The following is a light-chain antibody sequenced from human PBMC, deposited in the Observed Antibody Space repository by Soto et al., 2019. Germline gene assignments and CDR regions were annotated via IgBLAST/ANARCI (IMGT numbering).Light chain of an antibody. CDR2: GAS. Sequence: LVLTQSPGTLSLSPGERVTLSCRASQSVTTRLAWYQHKPGQAPTLLMSGASNRASGVPVRFSGSGSGTDLTLTITSLEPEDFALYYCQQYGGSPITFGLGTRLEIK. J-gene: IGKJ5*01. CDR3: QQYGGSPIT. CDR1: QSVTTR. V-gene: IGKV3-20*01.